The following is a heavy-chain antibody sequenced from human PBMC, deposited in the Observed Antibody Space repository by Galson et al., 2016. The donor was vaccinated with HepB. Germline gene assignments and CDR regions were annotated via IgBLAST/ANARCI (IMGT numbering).Heavy chain of an antibody. Sequence: SLRLSCAASGFTFRGYSMNWVRQAPGKGLEWVSSISSSSSYIYYADSVKGRFTSSRDNAENSLYLQMNSLRVEDTAVYYCARDAFYSDASGFKYGMDVWGQGTTVTVSS. CDR3: ARDAFYSDASGFKYGMDV. D-gene: IGHD3-22*01. V-gene: IGHV3-21*01. CDR2: ISSSSSYI. J-gene: IGHJ6*02. CDR1: GFTFRGYS.